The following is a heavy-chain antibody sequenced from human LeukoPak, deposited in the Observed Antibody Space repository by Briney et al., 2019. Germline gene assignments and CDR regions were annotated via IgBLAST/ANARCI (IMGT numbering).Heavy chain of an antibody. CDR2: IIPMRDIT. V-gene: IGHV1-69*04. J-gene: IGHJ4*02. D-gene: IGHD3-16*01. CDR1: GGSFSNYA. Sequence: GASVKVSCKTSGGSFSNYAITWVRQAPGQGLEWMGRIIPMRDITNYAQNFQDRVTITADKSTTTVYMEVNSLTSEDMAVYFCARGPYDGIYYFDSWGQGTLVTVSS. CDR3: ARGPYDGIYYFDS.